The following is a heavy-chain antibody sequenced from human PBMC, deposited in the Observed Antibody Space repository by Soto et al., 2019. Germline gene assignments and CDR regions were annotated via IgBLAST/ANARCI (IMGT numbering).Heavy chain of an antibody. J-gene: IGHJ6*02. Sequence: ASVKVSCKASGYTFSTYAMHWVRQAPGQSLEWMGWLNGGTGQTRYSQKFQDRVIITRDTSASTGYMELSSLTSEDTAVYYCARGKGMEENYFYYGLDIWGQGTTVTSP. V-gene: IGHV1-3*01. CDR2: LNGGTGQT. D-gene: IGHD1-1*01. CDR3: ARGKGMEENYFYYGLDI. CDR1: GYTFSTYA.